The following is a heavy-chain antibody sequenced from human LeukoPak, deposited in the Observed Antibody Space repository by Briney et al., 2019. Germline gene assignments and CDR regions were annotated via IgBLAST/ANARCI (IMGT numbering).Heavy chain of an antibody. V-gene: IGHV4-39*01. J-gene: IGHJ4*02. D-gene: IGHD2-2*01. Sequence: SETLSLTCTVSGGSISSSSYYWGWIRQPPGKGLEWIGSIYYSGSTYYNPSLKSRVTISVDTSKNQFSLKLSSVTAADTAVYYCARRGTCSSTSCPDYWGQGTLVTVSS. CDR3: ARRGTCSSTSCPDY. CDR2: IYYSGST. CDR1: GGSISSSSYY.